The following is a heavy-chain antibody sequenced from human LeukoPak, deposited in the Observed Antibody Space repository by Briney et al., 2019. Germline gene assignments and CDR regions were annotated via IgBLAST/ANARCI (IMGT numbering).Heavy chain of an antibody. D-gene: IGHD3-10*01. CDR3: ARAKFMVRGVRLGALKDYYYYMDV. Sequence: GASVKVSCKASGGTFSSYAISWVRQAPGQGLEWMGGIIPIFGTANYAQKFQGRVTITADESTSTVYMELSSLRSEDTAVYYCARAKFMVRGVRLGALKDYYYYMDVWGKGTTVTISS. V-gene: IGHV1-69*13. CDR2: IIPIFGTA. J-gene: IGHJ6*03. CDR1: GGTFSSYA.